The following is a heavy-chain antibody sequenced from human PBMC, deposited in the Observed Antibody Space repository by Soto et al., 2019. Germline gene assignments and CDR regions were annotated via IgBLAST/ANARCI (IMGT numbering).Heavy chain of an antibody. CDR2: VYDSGTT. CDR3: ARQSYRSVAAMV. J-gene: IGHJ4*02. V-gene: IGHV4-39*01. D-gene: IGHD6-6*01. Sequence: SETLSLTCTVSGASISGSSYYWGWIRQAPGKGLEWIGNVYDSGTTYYNPSLKSRVTISVDTSNNQFSLKLSSVTAADTAVYYCARQSYRSVAAMVWGQGTQVTVSS. CDR1: GASISGSSYY.